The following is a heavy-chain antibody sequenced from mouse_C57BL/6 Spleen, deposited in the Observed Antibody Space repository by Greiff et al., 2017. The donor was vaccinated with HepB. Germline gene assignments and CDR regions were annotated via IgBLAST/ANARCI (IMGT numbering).Heavy chain of an antibody. Sequence: QVQLQQPGAELVKPGASVKLSCKASGYTFTSYWMHWVKQRPGQGLEWIGMIHPNSGSTNYNEKFKSKATMTVDKSSSTAYMQPSSLTSEDSAVYYCARRSLYDGYYLYAMDYWGQGTSVTVSS. CDR1: GYTFTSYW. D-gene: IGHD2-3*01. CDR3: ARRSLYDGYYLYAMDY. V-gene: IGHV1-64*01. J-gene: IGHJ4*01. CDR2: IHPNSGST.